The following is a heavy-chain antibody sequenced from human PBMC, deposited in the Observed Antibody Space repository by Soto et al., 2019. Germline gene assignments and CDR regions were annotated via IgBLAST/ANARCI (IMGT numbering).Heavy chain of an antibody. CDR3: AGEGLGIADAFDI. CDR2: IWYDGSNK. Sequence: GGSLRLSCAASGFTFSSYGMHWVRQAPGKGLEWVAVIWYDGSNKYYADSVKGRFTISRDNSKNTLYLQMNSLRAEDTAVYYCAGEGLGIADAFDIWGQGTMVTVSS. D-gene: IGHD7-27*01. CDR1: GFTFSSYG. V-gene: IGHV3-33*01. J-gene: IGHJ3*02.